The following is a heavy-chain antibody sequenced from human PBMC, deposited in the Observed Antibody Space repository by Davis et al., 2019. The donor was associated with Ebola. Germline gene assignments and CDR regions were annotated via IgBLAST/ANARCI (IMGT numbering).Heavy chain of an antibody. Sequence: KVSCKGSGYSFTSYWTGWVRQMSGKGLERMGIIYPGDSDTSYSPSFEGQVTISADKSISTAYLQWSSLKASDTAMYYCARQASYGGNWGYYYYYGMDVWGQGTTVTVSS. D-gene: IGHD4-23*01. V-gene: IGHV5-51*01. CDR2: IYPGDSDT. J-gene: IGHJ6*02. CDR3: ARQASYGGNWGYYYYYGMDV. CDR1: GYSFTSYW.